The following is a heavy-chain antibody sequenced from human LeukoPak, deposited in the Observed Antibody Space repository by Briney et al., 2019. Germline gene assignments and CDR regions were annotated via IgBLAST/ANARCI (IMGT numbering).Heavy chain of an antibody. CDR2: IIPIFGTA. V-gene: IGHV1-69*13. CDR3: ARDIYYRSGNQVSWFDP. D-gene: IGHD3-10*01. CDR1: GGTFSSYA. Sequence: ASVKVSCKASGGTFSSYAISWVRQAPGQGLEWMGGIIPIFGTANYAQKFQGRVTLTADESTSTAYMELSSLRSEDTAVYYCARDIYYRSGNQVSWFDPWGQGTLVTVSS. J-gene: IGHJ5*02.